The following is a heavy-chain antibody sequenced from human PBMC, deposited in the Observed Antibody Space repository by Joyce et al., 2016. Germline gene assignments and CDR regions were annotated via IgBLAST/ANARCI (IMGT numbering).Heavy chain of an antibody. CDR2: INSGSSSI. J-gene: IGHJ4*02. CDR1: GLTFSDYS. V-gene: IGHV3-48*04. Sequence: EVQLVESGGGLVQPGGSLRLSWVASGLTFSDYSMNWVRQAPGKGLEWVSYINSGSSSIYYADSVKGGFTISRDNAKNSLYLQMNSLGAEDTAVYYCAVRAGTYSFDCWGQGTLVTVSS. D-gene: IGHD1-1*01. CDR3: AVRAGTYSFDC.